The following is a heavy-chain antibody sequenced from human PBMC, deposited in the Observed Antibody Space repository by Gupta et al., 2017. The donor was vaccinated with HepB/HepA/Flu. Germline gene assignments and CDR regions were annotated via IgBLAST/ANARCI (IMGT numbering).Heavy chain of an antibody. CDR1: GFTFSTYS. V-gene: IGHV3-30-3*01. Sequence: QVQLLESGGGVIQPGRSLRLSCAASGFTFSTYSLHWVRQAPGKGLEWVAVTSVDGINQYYVDSVKGRFTISRDNSKNTLYLQMNSLRAEDTAVYYCAREFTNSWNIPRHYFDYWGQGTLVAVPS. CDR2: TSVDGINQ. D-gene: IGHD1-1*01. CDR3: AREFTNSWNIPRHYFDY. J-gene: IGHJ4*02.